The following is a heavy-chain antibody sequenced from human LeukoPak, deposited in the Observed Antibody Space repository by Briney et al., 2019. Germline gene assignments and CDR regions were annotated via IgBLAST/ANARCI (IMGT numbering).Heavy chain of an antibody. V-gene: IGHV1-18*01. CDR1: GYTFTSYG. J-gene: IGHJ4*02. Sequence: ASVKVSCKASGYTFTSYGISWVRRAPGQGLEWMGWISTYNGNTNYAQNPQARVTMTTDTSTSTAYMELRSLRSDDTAVYYCARDRREAYYDIFTAPKYWGQGTLVTVSS. CDR3: ARDRREAYYDIFTAPKY. D-gene: IGHD3-9*01. CDR2: ISTYNGNT.